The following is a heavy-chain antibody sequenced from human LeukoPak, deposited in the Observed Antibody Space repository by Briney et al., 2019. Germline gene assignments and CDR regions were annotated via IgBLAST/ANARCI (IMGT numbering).Heavy chain of an antibody. CDR3: ARLQYFDWLLSGYFDY. CDR2: IYTSGST. Sequence: PSETLSLTCTVSGGSISSHYWSWIRQPAGKGLEWIGRIYTSGSTNYNPSLKSRVTMSVDTSKNQFSLKLSSVTAADTAVYYCARLQYFDWLLSGYFDYWGQGTLVTVSS. V-gene: IGHV4-4*07. CDR1: GGSISSHY. D-gene: IGHD3-9*01. J-gene: IGHJ4*02.